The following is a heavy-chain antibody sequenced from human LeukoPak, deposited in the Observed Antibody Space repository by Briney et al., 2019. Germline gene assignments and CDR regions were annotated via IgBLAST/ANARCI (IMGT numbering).Heavy chain of an antibody. CDR2: INHRGTT. J-gene: IGHJ5*02. V-gene: IGHV4-34*01. CDR3: ARMREWFDP. D-gene: IGHD1-26*01. Sequence: SETLSLTCAVSGGSLSTYYWSWIRQPLGKGLEWIGEINHRGTTNYSPSLRSRVTMSVDTSKNHFSLKLYSVTAADTAVYYCARMREWFDPWGQGTLVTVSS. CDR1: GGSLSTYY.